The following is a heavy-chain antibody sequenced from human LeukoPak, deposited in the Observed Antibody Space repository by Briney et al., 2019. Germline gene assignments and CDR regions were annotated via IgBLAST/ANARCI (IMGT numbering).Heavy chain of an antibody. D-gene: IGHD6-13*01. Sequence: GGSLRLSYAASGFTFSTYWMSWVRQAPGKGLEWVANIKQDGSEKYYIDSVKGRFTISRDNAKNSLYLQMNSLRAEDTAMYYCARDSAGNDYWGQGTLVTVSS. CDR3: ARDSAGNDY. CDR1: GFTFSTYW. J-gene: IGHJ4*02. CDR2: IKQDGSEK. V-gene: IGHV3-7*01.